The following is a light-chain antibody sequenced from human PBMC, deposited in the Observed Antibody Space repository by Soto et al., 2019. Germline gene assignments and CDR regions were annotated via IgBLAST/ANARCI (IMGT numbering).Light chain of an antibody. J-gene: IGKJ2*01. Sequence: DIVMTQSPDSLAVSLGVRATITCKSSRSVLYPSDKRNYLAWYQQKPGQPPKLLLYWASTRESGVPARFTGSGYGTDFTLTINSLQAEDVAIYFCQQYYETPHTFGQGTKLEL. CDR3: QQYYETPHT. V-gene: IGKV4-1*01. CDR2: WAS. CDR1: RSVLYPSDKRNY.